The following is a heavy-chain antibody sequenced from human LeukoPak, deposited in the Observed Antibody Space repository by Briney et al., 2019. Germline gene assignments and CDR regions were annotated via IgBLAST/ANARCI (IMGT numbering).Heavy chain of an antibody. Sequence: SETLSLTCTVSGYSISSGYYWGWIRQPRGKGLEWIGSIYHSGSTYYNPSLKSRVTISVDTSKNQFSLKLSSVTAADTAVYYCARSRSSIAAPLDAFDIWGQGTMVTVSS. V-gene: IGHV4-38-2*02. CDR2: IYHSGST. CDR3: ARSRSSIAAPLDAFDI. J-gene: IGHJ3*02. CDR1: GYSISSGYY. D-gene: IGHD6-6*01.